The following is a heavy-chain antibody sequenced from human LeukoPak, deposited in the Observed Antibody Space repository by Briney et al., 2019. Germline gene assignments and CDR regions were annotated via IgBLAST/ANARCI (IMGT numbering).Heavy chain of an antibody. V-gene: IGHV1-8*01. Sequence: AAVKVSCMASGYTFTSCDIKGVRQAPGQGVEWMGWMNPNSGNTGYAQKFQGRVTMTRNTSIRTAYMELSSVGSEDTAVYYSARSTHEAGGVDYWGQGTLVTVSS. D-gene: IGHD2-2*01. J-gene: IGHJ4*02. CDR1: GYTFTSCD. CDR2: MNPNSGNT. CDR3: ARSTHEAGGVDY.